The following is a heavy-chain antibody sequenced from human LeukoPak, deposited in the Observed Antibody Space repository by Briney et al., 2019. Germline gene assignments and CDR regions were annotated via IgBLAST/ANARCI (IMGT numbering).Heavy chain of an antibody. D-gene: IGHD3-10*01. V-gene: IGHV4-4*09. J-gene: IGHJ3*02. CDR3: ARRRITMVRGVIIPDAFDI. Sequence: KPSETLSLTCTVSGGSISSYYWSWIRQPPGKGLEWIGYIYTSGSTNYNPSLKSRVTISVDTSKNQLSLKLSSVTAADTAVYYCARRRITMVRGVIIPDAFDIWGQGTMVTVSS. CDR1: GGSISSYY. CDR2: IYTSGST.